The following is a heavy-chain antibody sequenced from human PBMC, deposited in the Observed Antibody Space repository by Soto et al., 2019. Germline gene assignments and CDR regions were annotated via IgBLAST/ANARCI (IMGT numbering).Heavy chain of an antibody. CDR3: ARVVPGAEAWFGP. CDR2: ISLYSDGT. Sequence: QVQLVQSGGEVKRPGASVKVSCKTSGYTFSNYGITWVRQAPGQPLEWLGWISLYSDGTNYAQKFEGRVSMTTDTSTPTAYMELRSRRSEDPAVYSGARVVPGAEAWFGPWGQGTLVTVSS. V-gene: IGHV1-18*01. J-gene: IGHJ5*02. D-gene: IGHD2-2*01. CDR1: GYTFSNYG.